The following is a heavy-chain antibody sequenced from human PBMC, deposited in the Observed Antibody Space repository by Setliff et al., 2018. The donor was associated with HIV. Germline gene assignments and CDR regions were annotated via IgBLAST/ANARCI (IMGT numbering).Heavy chain of an antibody. CDR1: GFTFNKFW. D-gene: IGHD4-4*01. CDR3: VKGGDYTNPFDS. CDR2: IRRKANNYAT. V-gene: IGHV3-73*01. J-gene: IGHJ4*02. Sequence: GGSLRLSCVISGFTFNKFWMNWVRQASGQGLEWVGRIRRKANNYATAYGASVKGRFIISRDDSKNTTYLQMNSLKTEDTAIYYCVKGGDYTNPFDSWGQGTLVTVSS.